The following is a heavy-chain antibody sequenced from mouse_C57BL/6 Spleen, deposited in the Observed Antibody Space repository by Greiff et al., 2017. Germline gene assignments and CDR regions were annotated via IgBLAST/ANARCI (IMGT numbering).Heavy chain of an antibody. CDR3: AMEGTYYSNYDLFDY. CDR2: IHPSDSDT. Sequence: VQLQQPGAELVKPGASVKVSCKASGYTFTSYWMHWVKQRPGQGLEWIGRIHPSDSDTNYNQKFKGKATLTVDKSSSTAYMQLSSLTSEDSAVYYCAMEGTYYSNYDLFDYWGQGTTLTVAS. J-gene: IGHJ2*01. D-gene: IGHD2-5*01. CDR1: GYTFTSYW. V-gene: IGHV1-74*01.